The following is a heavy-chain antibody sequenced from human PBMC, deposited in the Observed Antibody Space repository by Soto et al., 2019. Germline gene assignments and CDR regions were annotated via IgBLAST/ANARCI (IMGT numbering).Heavy chain of an antibody. V-gene: IGHV3-30-3*01. CDR3: ARVDAPLAAAGSHPIDY. J-gene: IGHJ4*02. CDR1: GVHFSSYA. CDR2: ISYDGSNK. D-gene: IGHD6-13*01. Sequence: PGGSLRLSSAASGVHFSSYAMHWVRQAPGKGLEWVAVISYDGSNKYYADSVKGRFTISRDNSKNTLYLQMNSLRAEDTAVYYCARVDAPLAAAGSHPIDYWGQGTLVTVSS.